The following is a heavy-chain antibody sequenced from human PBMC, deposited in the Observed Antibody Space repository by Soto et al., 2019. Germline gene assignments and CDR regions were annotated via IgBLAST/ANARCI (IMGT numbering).Heavy chain of an antibody. CDR3: ARDPPPPDY. V-gene: IGHV1-18*01. CDR2: ISAYNGNT. J-gene: IGHJ4*02. Sequence: QVQLVQSGAEVKKPGASVKVSCKASGYTFASYAISWMRQAPGKGLEWMGWISAYNGNTNNDQNLQGRVTMTTDTSTSTAYMELRSLRSDDTAVYYCARDPPPPDYWGQGTLVTVSS. CDR1: GYTFASYA.